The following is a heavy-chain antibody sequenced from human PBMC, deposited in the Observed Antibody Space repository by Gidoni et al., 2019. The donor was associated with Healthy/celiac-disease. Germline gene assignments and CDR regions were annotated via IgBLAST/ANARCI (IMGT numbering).Heavy chain of an antibody. D-gene: IGHD6-6*01. CDR3: ARDRDSSSSLGTEDGMDV. V-gene: IGHV1-46*01. CDR1: GYTFTSYY. J-gene: IGHJ6*02. Sequence: QVQLVQSGAEVKKPGASVKVSCKESGYTFTSYYMHGVRQAPGQGLEWMGIITPSGGSTSYAQKFQGRVTMTMDTSTSTVYMELSSLRSEDTAVYYCARDRDSSSSLGTEDGMDVWGQGTTVTVSS. CDR2: ITPSGGST.